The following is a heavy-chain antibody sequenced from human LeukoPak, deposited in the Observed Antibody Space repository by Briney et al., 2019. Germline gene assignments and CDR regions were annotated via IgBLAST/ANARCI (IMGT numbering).Heavy chain of an antibody. V-gene: IGHV3-21*01. CDR1: GFTFSSYR. J-gene: IGHJ5*02. CDR2: ISSRSSYI. D-gene: IGHD2-2*01. CDR3: ARDPRSGCTSTSCFWGWFDP. Sequence: GGSLRLSCAASGFTFSSYRMNWVRQAPGKGLEWVSSISSRSSYIYYADSVKGRFTISRDNAKNSLCLQMNSLRAEDTAVYYCARDPRSGCTSTSCFWGWFDPWGQGTLVTVSS.